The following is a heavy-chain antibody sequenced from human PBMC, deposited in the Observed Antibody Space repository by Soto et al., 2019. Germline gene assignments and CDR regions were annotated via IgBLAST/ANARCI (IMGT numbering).Heavy chain of an antibody. CDR1: GYTFTGYY. CDR3: ARAYSSSRYGWFDP. CDR2: INPNSGGT. D-gene: IGHD6-13*01. J-gene: IGHJ5*02. V-gene: IGHV1-2*04. Sequence: ASVKVSCKASGYTFTGYYMHWVRQAPGQGLEWMGWINPNSGGTNYAQKFQGWVTMTRDTSISTAYMELSRLRSDDTAVYYCARAYSSSRYGWFDPWGQGTLVTVSS.